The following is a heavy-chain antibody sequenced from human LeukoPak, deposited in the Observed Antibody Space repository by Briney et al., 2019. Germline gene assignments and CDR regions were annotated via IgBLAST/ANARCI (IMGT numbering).Heavy chain of an antibody. Sequence: GGSLRLSCAASGFTFRNHWMHWVRQAPGKGLVWVSRINTDGSTTTYADSVKGRFTVSRDNAKNTLYLQMNSLRAEDTALYYCVKDVGGSYAFDYWGQGILVTVAS. J-gene: IGHJ4*02. D-gene: IGHD1-26*01. CDR1: GFTFRNHW. CDR2: INTDGSTT. V-gene: IGHV3-74*03. CDR3: VKDVGGSYAFDY.